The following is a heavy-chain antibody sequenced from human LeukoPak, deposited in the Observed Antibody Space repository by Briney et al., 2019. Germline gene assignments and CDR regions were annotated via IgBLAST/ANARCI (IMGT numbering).Heavy chain of an antibody. CDR2: LHHSGIT. J-gene: IGHJ4*02. V-gene: IGHV4-38-2*01. D-gene: IGHD3-22*01. CDR3: ARVGGNDSTGHYSVDY. Sequence: SETLSFTCAVSGYSITTVYWWGWIRQTPGRGLEWIGSLHHSGITSYNPSLKSRVTISVDTSKNQFSLRLSSVTAADTAVYYCARVGGNDSTGHYSVDYWGQGTLVTVSS. CDR1: GYSITTVYW.